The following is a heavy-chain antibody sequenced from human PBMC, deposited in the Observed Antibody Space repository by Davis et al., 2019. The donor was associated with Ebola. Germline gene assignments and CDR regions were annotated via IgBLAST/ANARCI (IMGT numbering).Heavy chain of an antibody. CDR1: GFIFSSYA. Sequence: GESLKISCAASGFIFSSYATSWVRQAPGKGLEWVANIKQDGSEKYYVDSVKGRFTISRDNAKNSLYLQMNSLRAEDTAVYYCARTHGPYYYYGMDVWGQGTTVTVSS. V-gene: IGHV3-7*01. J-gene: IGHJ6*02. CDR2: IKQDGSEK. CDR3: ARTHGPYYYYGMDV.